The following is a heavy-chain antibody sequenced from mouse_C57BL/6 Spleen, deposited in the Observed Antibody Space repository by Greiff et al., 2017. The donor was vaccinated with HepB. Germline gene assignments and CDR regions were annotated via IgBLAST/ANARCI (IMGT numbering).Heavy chain of an antibody. Sequence: EVKLMESEGGLVQPGSSMKLTCTASGFTFSDYYMAWVRQVPEKGLEWVANINYDGSSTYYLDSLKSRFIISRDNAKNILYLEMSSLKSEDTATYYCARDTGAYYGSYYAMDYWGQGTSVTVSS. CDR3: ARDTGAYYGSYYAMDY. D-gene: IGHD2-10*01. J-gene: IGHJ4*01. V-gene: IGHV5-16*01. CDR2: INYDGSST. CDR1: GFTFSDYY.